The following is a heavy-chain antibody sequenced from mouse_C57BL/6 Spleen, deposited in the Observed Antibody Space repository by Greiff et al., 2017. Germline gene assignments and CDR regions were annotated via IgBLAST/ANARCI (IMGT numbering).Heavy chain of an antibody. J-gene: IGHJ2*01. CDR1: GYTFTSYG. CDR2: IYPRSGNT. Sequence: VQLQQSGAELARPGASVKLSCKASGYTFTSYGISWVKQRTGQGLEWIGEIYPRSGNTYYNEKFKGKATLTADKSSSTAYMELRSLTSEDSAVYFCERITTVVATNYFDYWGQGTTLTVSS. D-gene: IGHD1-1*01. V-gene: IGHV1-81*01. CDR3: ERITTVVATNYFDY.